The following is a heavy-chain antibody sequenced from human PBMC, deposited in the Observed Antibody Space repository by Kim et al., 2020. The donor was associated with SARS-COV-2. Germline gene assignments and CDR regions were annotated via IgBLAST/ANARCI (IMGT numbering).Heavy chain of an antibody. V-gene: IGHV4-39*01. Sequence: SETLSITCTVSGGSISSSSYYWGWIRQPPGKGLEWIGSIYYSGSTYYNPSLKSRVTISVDTSKNQFSLKLSSVTAADTAVYYCARQKENNFDWLLPTGVVDYWGQGTLVTVSS. D-gene: IGHD3-9*01. CDR2: IYYSGST. CDR3: ARQKENNFDWLLPTGVVDY. CDR1: GGSISSSSYY. J-gene: IGHJ4*02.